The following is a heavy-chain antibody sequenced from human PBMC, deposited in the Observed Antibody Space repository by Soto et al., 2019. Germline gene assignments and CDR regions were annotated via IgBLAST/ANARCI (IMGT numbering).Heavy chain of an antibody. J-gene: IGHJ4*02. V-gene: IGHV3-23*01. D-gene: IGHD6-19*01. CDR1: GFTFISYA. CDR3: AKVFLKYSSGPTPYYFDY. Sequence: WGSLRLSCAASGFTFISYAISFFRHSPCKWLEWVSAISGSGGSTYYADSVKGRFTISRDNSKNTLYLQMNSLRAEDTAVYYCAKVFLKYSSGPTPYYFDYWGQGTLVTVSS. CDR2: ISGSGGST.